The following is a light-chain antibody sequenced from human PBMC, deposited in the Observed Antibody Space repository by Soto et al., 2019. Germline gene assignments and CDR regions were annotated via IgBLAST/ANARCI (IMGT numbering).Light chain of an antibody. V-gene: IGLV1-40*01. Sequence: QSVLTQPPSVSGAPGQRVTISCTESRSNIGAGYDVHWYQQLPGTAPKLLVYGNSNRPSGVPDRFSGSKSGTSASLAITGLQAEDEADYYCQSYDSRLSGWVFGGGTKLTVL. CDR2: GNS. CDR1: RSNIGAGYD. CDR3: QSYDSRLSGWV. J-gene: IGLJ3*02.